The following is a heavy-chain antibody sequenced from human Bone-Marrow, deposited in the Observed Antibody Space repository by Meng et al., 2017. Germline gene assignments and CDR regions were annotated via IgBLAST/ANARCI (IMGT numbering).Heavy chain of an antibody. J-gene: IGHJ4*02. CDR1: GGSFSGYY. CDR2: INHSGST. Sequence: SETLSLTCAVYGGSFSGYYWSWIRQPPGKGLEWIGEINHSGSTNYNPSLKSRVTISVDTSKNQFSLKLSSVTAADTAAYYCARGLYYDSSGYYPRLYYFDYWGQGTLVTVSS. D-gene: IGHD3-22*01. CDR3: ARGLYYDSSGYYPRLYYFDY. V-gene: IGHV4-34*01.